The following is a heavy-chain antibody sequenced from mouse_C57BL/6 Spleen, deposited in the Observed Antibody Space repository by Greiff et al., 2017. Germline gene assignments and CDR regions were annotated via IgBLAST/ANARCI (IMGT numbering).Heavy chain of an antibody. J-gene: IGHJ1*03. V-gene: IGHV1-78*01. CDR1: GYTFTDHT. CDR3: ARGKDYGSSWGYFDV. D-gene: IGHD1-1*01. Sequence: QVQLQQSDAELVKPGASVKISCKVSGYTFTDHTIHWMKQRPEQGLEWIGYIYPRDGSTTYNEKFKGKATLTADKSSSTAYMQLNSLTSEDSAVYFCARGKDYGSSWGYFDVWGTGTTVTVSS. CDR2: IYPRDGST.